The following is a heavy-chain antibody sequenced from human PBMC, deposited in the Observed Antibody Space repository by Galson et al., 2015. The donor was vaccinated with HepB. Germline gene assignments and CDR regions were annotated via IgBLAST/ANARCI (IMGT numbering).Heavy chain of an antibody. CDR3: AKGRGGYYYGLTEAEFDY. V-gene: IGHV3-30*18. Sequence: FTFSSYGMHWVRQAPGKGLEWVAVISYDGSNKYYADSVKGRFTISRDNSKNTLYLQMNSLRAEDTAVYYCAKGRGGYYYGLTEAEFDYWGQGTLVTVSS. CDR2: ISYDGSNK. CDR1: FTFSSYG. D-gene: IGHD3-22*01. J-gene: IGHJ4*02.